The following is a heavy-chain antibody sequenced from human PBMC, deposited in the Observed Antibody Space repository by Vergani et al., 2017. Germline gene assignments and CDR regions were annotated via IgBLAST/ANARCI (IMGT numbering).Heavy chain of an antibody. Sequence: QVQLQQWGAGLLKPSETLSLTCAVYGGSFSGYYWSWIRQPPGKGLEWIGEINHSGSTNYNPSLKSRVTISVDTSKNQFSLKLSSVTAADTAVYYCARSLRAYGDYVGLDYWGQGTLVTVSS. J-gene: IGHJ4*02. CDR3: ARSLRAYGDYVGLDY. CDR1: GGSFSGYY. D-gene: IGHD4-17*01. CDR2: INHSGST. V-gene: IGHV4-34*01.